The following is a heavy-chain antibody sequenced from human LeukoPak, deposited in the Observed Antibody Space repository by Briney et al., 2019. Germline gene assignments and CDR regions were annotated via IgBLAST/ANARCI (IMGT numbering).Heavy chain of an antibody. V-gene: IGHV4-59*08. J-gene: IGHJ4*02. CDR3: ARGARAGYNLEPFDY. Sequence: SETLSLTCTVSGGSMSSYYWSWIRQPPGKGLEWIGFIYYSGSTKYNPSLKSRVTISVDTSKNQFSLKLSSVTAADTAVYYCARGARAGYNLEPFDYWGQGTLVTVSS. CDR2: IYYSGST. D-gene: IGHD5-24*01. CDR1: GGSMSSYY.